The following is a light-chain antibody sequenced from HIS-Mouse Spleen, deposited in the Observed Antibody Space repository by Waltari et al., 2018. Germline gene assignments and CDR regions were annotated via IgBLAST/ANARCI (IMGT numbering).Light chain of an antibody. CDR3: QSYDSSLSGSKWV. CDR2: GNS. J-gene: IGLJ3*02. CDR1: SSNPGAGYD. Sequence: QSVLTQPPSVSGAPGQRFTISCTGSSSNPGAGYDLPWYQQLPGTAPKPRIYGNSNRPSGVPDRFSGSKSGTSASLAITGLQAEDEADYYCQSYDSSLSGSKWVFGGGTKLTVL. V-gene: IGLV1-40*01.